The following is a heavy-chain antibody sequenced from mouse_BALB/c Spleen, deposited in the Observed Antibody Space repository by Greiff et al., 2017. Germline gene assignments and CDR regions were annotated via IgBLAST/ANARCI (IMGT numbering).Heavy chain of an antibody. CDR2: ISSGSSTI. D-gene: IGHD2-14*01. J-gene: IGHJ4*01. Sequence: EVKLVESGGGLVQPGGSRKLSCAASGFTFSSFGMHWVRQAPEKGLEWVAYISSGSSTIYYADTVKGRFTISRDNPKNTLFLQMTSLRSEDTAMYYCARWGYGNAMDYWGQGTSVTVSS. CDR3: ARWGYGNAMDY. V-gene: IGHV5-17*02. CDR1: GFTFSSFG.